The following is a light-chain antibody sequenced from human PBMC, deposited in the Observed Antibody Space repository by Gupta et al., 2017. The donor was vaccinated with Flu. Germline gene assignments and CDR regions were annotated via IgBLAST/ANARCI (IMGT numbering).Light chain of an antibody. CDR1: QSVSSRY. J-gene: IGKJ2*01. V-gene: IGKV3-20*01. Sequence: EMVLTQSPGTLSLSPGERATLSCRASQSVSSRYLAWYQQKPGQAPRLLIYGASSRANGIPERFSGSGSGTDFTLTISRLEPEDFAVYYCQQYAATPPYTFGQGTKLEI. CDR2: GAS. CDR3: QQYAATPPYT.